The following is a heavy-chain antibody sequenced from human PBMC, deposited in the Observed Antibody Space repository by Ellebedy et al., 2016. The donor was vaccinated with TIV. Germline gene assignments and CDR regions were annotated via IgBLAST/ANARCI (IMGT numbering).Heavy chain of an antibody. Sequence: GESLKISCAASGFTFSTYAMSWVRQAPGKGLEWVSAISGSGDNTYYADSVKGRFTISRDTSKNTLFLQMNSLRAEDTAVYYCAKWPRAVAGTDWGLGALVTVSS. D-gene: IGHD6-19*01. CDR3: AKWPRAVAGTD. V-gene: IGHV3-23*01. CDR1: GFTFSTYA. CDR2: ISGSGDNT. J-gene: IGHJ4*02.